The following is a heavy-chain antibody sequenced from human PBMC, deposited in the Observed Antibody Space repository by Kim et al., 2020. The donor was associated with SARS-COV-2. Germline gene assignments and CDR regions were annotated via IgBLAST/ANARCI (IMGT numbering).Heavy chain of an antibody. V-gene: IGHV1-69*13. CDR2: IIPIFGTA. Sequence: SVKVSCKASGGTFSSYAISWVRQAPGQGLEWMGGIIPIFGTANYAQKFQGRVTITADESTSTAYMELSSLRSEDTAVYYCARGPSTIFGVAPDYWGQGTLVTVSS. CDR3: ARGPSTIFGVAPDY. D-gene: IGHD3-3*01. CDR1: GGTFSSYA. J-gene: IGHJ4*02.